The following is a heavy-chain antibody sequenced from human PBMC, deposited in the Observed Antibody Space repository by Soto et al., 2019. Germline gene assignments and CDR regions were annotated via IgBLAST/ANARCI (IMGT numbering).Heavy chain of an antibody. CDR1: GFTVSSHY. J-gene: IGHJ6*03. Sequence: EVQLVESGGDLVQPGGSLRLSCAASGFTVSSHYMNWVRQAPGKGLEWVSLMQSGGSTFYADSVKGRFTISRDNSKNTLFLQMNSRGVEGTAMYYCSRDDVYCSGGSGYGVPMGVWGRGGTVTVSS. D-gene: IGHD2-15*01. CDR2: MQSGGST. CDR3: SRDDVYCSGGSGYGVPMGV. V-gene: IGHV3-66*01.